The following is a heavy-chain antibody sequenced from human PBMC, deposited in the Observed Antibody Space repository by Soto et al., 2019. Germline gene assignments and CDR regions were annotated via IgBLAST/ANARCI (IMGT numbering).Heavy chain of an antibody. J-gene: IGHJ6*02. CDR1: GYTFTSYG. Sequence: GASVKVSCKASGYTFTSYGITWVRQAPGQGLEWVGWISAYDGHTSSAQKLQDRVTMTTDTSTSTAYMDLRSLKSDDSAVYYCARGQGEYCTGGSCYANYYYSGMDVWGQGTTVTVSS. CDR2: ISAYDGHT. D-gene: IGHD2-15*01. V-gene: IGHV1-18*01. CDR3: ARGQGEYCTGGSCYANYYYSGMDV.